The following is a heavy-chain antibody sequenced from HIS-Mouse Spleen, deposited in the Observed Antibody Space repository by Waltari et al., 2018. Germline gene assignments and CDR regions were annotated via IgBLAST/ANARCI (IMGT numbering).Heavy chain of an antibody. Sequence: EVQLVESGGGLVQPGGSLRLSCAASGFTFSSYWMHCVRQAPGKGLVWVSRINSDGSSTSYADSVKGRFTISRDNAKNTLYLQMNSLRAEDAAVYYCARDLELDAFDIWGQGTMVTVSS. D-gene: IGHD1-1*01. CDR3: ARDLELDAFDI. CDR2: INSDGSST. CDR1: GFTFSSYW. J-gene: IGHJ3*02. V-gene: IGHV3-74*01.